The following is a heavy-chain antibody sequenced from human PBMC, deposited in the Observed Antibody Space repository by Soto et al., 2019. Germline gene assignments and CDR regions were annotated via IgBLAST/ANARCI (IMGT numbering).Heavy chain of an antibody. CDR3: ARSWDYGDPYYFDY. D-gene: IGHD4-17*01. Sequence: PSETLSLTCTVSGGSISSYYWSWIRQPAGKGLEWIGRIYTSGSTNYNPSLKSRVTMSVDTSKNQFSLELSSVTAADTAVYYCARSWDYGDPYYFDYWGQGTLVTVSS. CDR2: IYTSGST. CDR1: GGSISSYY. J-gene: IGHJ4*02. V-gene: IGHV4-4*07.